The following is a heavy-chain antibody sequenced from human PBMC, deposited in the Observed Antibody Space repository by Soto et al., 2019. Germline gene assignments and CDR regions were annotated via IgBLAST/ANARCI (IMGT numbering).Heavy chain of an antibody. V-gene: IGHV3-53*01. Sequence: EVQLVESGGGLIQPGGSLRLTCAASGFSVSSHYMSWVRQAPGKGLEWVSFIYSGGDTYYADSVKGRFTISRDNYKNTLYLQMNSLRVDDTAFYYCARDCRGGSCYPALGAWGQGTLVNVSS. D-gene: IGHD2-15*01. J-gene: IGHJ5*02. CDR3: ARDCRGGSCYPALGA. CDR2: IYSGGDT. CDR1: GFSVSSHY.